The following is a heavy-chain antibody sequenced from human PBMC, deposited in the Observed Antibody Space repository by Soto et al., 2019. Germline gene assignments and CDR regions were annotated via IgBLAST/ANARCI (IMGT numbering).Heavy chain of an antibody. CDR2: ISGSGGST. CDR3: AKDWIQLERRAFDY. Sequence: EVQLLESGGGLVQPGGSLSLSCAASGFTFSSYAMSWVRQAPGQGLEWVSAISGSGGSTYYADSVKGRFTISRDNSKNTLYLQMNSLRAEDTAVYYCAKDWIQLERRAFDYWGQGTLFTVSS. D-gene: IGHD1-1*01. V-gene: IGHV3-23*01. CDR1: GFTFSSYA. J-gene: IGHJ4*02.